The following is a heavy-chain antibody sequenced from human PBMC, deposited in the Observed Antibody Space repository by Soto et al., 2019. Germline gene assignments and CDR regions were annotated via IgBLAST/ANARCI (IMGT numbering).Heavy chain of an antibody. CDR2: IYWNDDK. CDR1: GFSLSTSGVG. V-gene: IGHV2-5*01. Sequence: QITLKESGPTLVKPTQTLTLTCTFSGFSLSTSGVGVGWIRQPPGKALEWLALIYWNDDKRYSPSLKSRLTITKDTSKNQVVLTMTNMDPVDTATYYCAHRDYDIFTGYGNWFDPWGQGTLVTVSS. D-gene: IGHD3-9*01. J-gene: IGHJ5*02. CDR3: AHRDYDIFTGYGNWFDP.